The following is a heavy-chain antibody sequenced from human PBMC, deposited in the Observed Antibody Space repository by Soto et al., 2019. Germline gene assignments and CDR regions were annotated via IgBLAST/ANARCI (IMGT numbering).Heavy chain of an antibody. CDR1: GFSLSTSGVS. V-gene: IGHV2-5*02. D-gene: IGHD5-12*01. CDR3: EHRRRFDNGYGFVDY. CDR2: IYWDDDK. J-gene: IGHJ4*02. Sequence: QITLKESGPTLVKPTQTLTLTCTFSGFSLSTSGVSVGWIRQPPGKALEWLALIYWDDDKRYIPSLKSRITITHDTSKYQVVLTMTNMDPVVRGTYYCEHRRRFDNGYGFVDYWCQGTLVTISS.